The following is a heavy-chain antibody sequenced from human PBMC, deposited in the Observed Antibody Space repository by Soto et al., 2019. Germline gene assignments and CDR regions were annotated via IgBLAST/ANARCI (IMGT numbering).Heavy chain of an antibody. D-gene: IGHD3-10*01. CDR2: IWYDGSNK. CDR3: ARSPTSDPLYGSGSSQTLDYYYYYMDV. CDR1: GFTFSTYG. J-gene: IGHJ6*03. Sequence: GGSLRLSCAASGFTFSTYGMHWVRQAPGKGLEWVTVIWYDGSNKYYADYVKGRFTISRDNSKNTLYLQMNSLGAEDTAVYYCARSPTSDPLYGSGSSQTLDYYYYYMDVWGKGTTVTVSS. V-gene: IGHV3-33*01.